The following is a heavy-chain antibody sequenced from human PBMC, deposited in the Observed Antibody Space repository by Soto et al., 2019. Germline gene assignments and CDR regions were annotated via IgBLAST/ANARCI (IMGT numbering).Heavy chain of an antibody. CDR1: GGSVSSGSYY. CDR3: ALGTVTNLFYYYGMDV. Sequence: SETLSLTCTVSGGSVSSGSYYWGWIRQPPGKGLEWIGYIYYSGSTNYNPSLKSRVTISVDTSKNQFSLKLSSVTAADTAVYYCALGTVTNLFYYYGMDVWGQGTTVTVSS. V-gene: IGHV4-61*01. J-gene: IGHJ6*02. D-gene: IGHD4-17*01. CDR2: IYYSGST.